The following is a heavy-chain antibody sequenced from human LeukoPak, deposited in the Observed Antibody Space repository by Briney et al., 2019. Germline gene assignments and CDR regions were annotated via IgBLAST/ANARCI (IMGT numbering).Heavy chain of an antibody. CDR3: ARVAAGIGFSQH. J-gene: IGHJ1*01. V-gene: IGHV4-39*07. D-gene: IGHD6-13*01. Sequence: PSETLSLTCTVSGGSISSSSYYWGWIRQPPGKGLEWIGSIYYSGSTYYNPSLKSRVTISVDTSKNQLSLKVNSVTAADTAVYYCARVAAGIGFSQHWGQGTLVTVSS. CDR2: IYYSGST. CDR1: GGSISSSSYY.